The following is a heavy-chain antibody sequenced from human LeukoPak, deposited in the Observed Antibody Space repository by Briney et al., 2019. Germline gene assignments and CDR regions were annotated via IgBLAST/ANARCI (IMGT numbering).Heavy chain of an antibody. Sequence: PGGSLRLSCTASGFTFSDYWMSWVRQAPGKGLEWVANIKYDGSERFYVDSVKGRSTISRDNAKNSLYLQMNSLRAEDTAVYFCARSPIRQRFFDHWGQGILVTVSS. D-gene: IGHD5-12*01. V-gene: IGHV3-7*04. J-gene: IGHJ4*02. CDR1: GFTFSDYW. CDR2: IKYDGSER. CDR3: ARSPIRQRFFDH.